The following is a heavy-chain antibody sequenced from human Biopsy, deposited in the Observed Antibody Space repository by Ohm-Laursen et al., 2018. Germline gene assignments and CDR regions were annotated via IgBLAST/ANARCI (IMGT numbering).Heavy chain of an antibody. J-gene: IGHJ4*02. CDR1: GDSVSSGSFY. Sequence: SETLSFTCTVSGDSVSSGSFYWTWIRQPPGQGLEYIGYIYDRGSTANYNPSLESRVTMSVDMPKNQFSLKLSSVTAADTAIYYCARGMRSSGWPYFDSWGQGTLVTASS. D-gene: IGHD6-19*01. V-gene: IGHV4-61*01. CDR3: ARGMRSSGWPYFDS. CDR2: IYDRGST.